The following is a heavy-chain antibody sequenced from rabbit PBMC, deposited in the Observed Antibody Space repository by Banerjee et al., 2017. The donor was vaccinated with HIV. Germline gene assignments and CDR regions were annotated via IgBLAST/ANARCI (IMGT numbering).Heavy chain of an antibody. V-gene: IGHV1S40*01. J-gene: IGHJ4*01. CDR3: ARDDYGDSKYYFNL. D-gene: IGHD2-1*01. CDR1: GFTLSNYW. Sequence: QSLEESGGDLVKPGASLTLTCTASGFTLSNYWMCWVRQAPGKGLEWIACIYAGSSGSTYYASWAKGRFTISKTSSTTVTLQMTSLTAADTATYFCARDDYGDSKYYFNLWGPGTLVTVS. CDR2: IYAGSSGST.